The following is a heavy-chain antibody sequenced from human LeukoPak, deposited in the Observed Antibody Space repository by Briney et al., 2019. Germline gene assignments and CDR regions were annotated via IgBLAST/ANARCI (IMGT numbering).Heavy chain of an antibody. CDR2: ISAYNGNT. CDR3: ARGAYSGSYLSILRAYYYYYGMDV. J-gene: IGHJ6*02. Sequence: ASVKVSCKASGYTFTSYGISWVRQAPGQGLEWMGWISAYNGNTNYAQKLQGRVTMTTDTSTSTAYMELRSLRSDDTAVYYCARGAYSGSYLSILRAYYYYYGMDVWGQGTTVTVSS. D-gene: IGHD1-26*01. CDR1: GYTFTSYG. V-gene: IGHV1-18*01.